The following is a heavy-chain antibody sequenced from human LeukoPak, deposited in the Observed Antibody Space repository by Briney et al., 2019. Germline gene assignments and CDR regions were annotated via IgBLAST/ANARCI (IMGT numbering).Heavy chain of an antibody. Sequence: SETLSLTCTVSGGSISSGGYYWSWIRQHPGKGLEWIGYIYYSGSTYYNPSLKSRVTISVDTSKNQFSPKLSSVTAADTAVYYCARSPIVVVPAATYYYYMDVWGKGTTVTVSS. V-gene: IGHV4-31*03. CDR1: GGSISSGGYY. CDR2: IYYSGST. J-gene: IGHJ6*03. D-gene: IGHD2-2*01. CDR3: ARSPIVVVPAATYYYYMDV.